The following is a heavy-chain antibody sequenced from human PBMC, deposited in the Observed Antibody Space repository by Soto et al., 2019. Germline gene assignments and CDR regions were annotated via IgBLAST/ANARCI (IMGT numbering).Heavy chain of an antibody. Sequence: PGGSLRLSCSASGFTFSSYAMHWVRQAPGKGLEYVSAISSNGGSTYYADSVKGRFTISRDNSKNTLYLQMSSLRAEDTAVYYCVKDHGSLSPVPNWFDPWGQGTLVTVSS. CDR2: ISSNGGST. V-gene: IGHV3-64D*06. J-gene: IGHJ5*02. CDR1: GFTFSSYA. CDR3: VKDHGSLSPVPNWFDP. D-gene: IGHD6-6*01.